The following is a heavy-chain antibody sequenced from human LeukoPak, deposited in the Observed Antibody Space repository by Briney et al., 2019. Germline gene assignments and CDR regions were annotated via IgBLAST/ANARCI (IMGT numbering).Heavy chain of an antibody. J-gene: IGHJ4*02. D-gene: IGHD5-12*01. V-gene: IGHV1-18*01. CDR1: GYTFTSYV. Sequence: ASVKVSCKASGYTFTSYVISWVRQAPGQGLEWMEWISPYNGNTHYAQKRQGRVNMTTDASTRTAYMELRRLRSDDTAVYYCARDMGFIVATINFDYWGQGTLVTVSS. CDR2: ISPYNGNT. CDR3: ARDMGFIVATINFDY.